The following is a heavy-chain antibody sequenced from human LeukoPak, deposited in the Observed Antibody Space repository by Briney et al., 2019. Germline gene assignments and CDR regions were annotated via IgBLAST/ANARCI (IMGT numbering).Heavy chain of an antibody. J-gene: IGHJ4*02. D-gene: IGHD3-10*01. CDR1: GGSFSGYY. CDR3: ARLLLTGLGTYL. CDR2: INHSGST. Sequence: SETLSLTCAVYGGSFSGYYWSWIRQPPGKGLEWIGEINHSGSTNYNPSLKSRVTISVDTSKNQFSLKLSSVTAADTAVYYCARLLLTGLGTYLWGQGTLVTVSS. V-gene: IGHV4-34*01.